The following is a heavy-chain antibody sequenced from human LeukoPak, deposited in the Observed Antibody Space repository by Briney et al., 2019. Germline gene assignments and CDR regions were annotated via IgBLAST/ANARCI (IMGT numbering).Heavy chain of an antibody. CDR2: ISSSSSYI. Sequence: VGSLRLSCAASGFTFSSYSMNWVRQAPGKGLEWVSSISSSSSYIYYADSVKGRFTISRDNAKNSLYLQMNSLRAEDTAVYYCVLRYFDWFREFDYWGQGTLVTVSS. J-gene: IGHJ4*02. V-gene: IGHV3-21*01. CDR1: GFTFSSYS. CDR3: VLRYFDWFREFDY. D-gene: IGHD3-9*01.